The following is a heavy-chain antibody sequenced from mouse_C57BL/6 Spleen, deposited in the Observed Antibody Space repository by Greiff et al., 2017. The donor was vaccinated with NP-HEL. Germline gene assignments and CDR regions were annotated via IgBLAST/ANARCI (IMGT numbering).Heavy chain of an antibody. CDR2: INPSSGYT. CDR1: GYTFTSYT. D-gene: IGHD1-1*01. V-gene: IGHV1-4*01. CDR3: ARSPITTVVGSYAMDY. J-gene: IGHJ4*01. Sequence: DQLQQSGAELARPGASVKMSCKASGYTFTSYTMHWVKQRPGQGLEWIGYINPSSGYTKYNQKFKDKATLTADKSSSTAYMQLSSLTSEDSEVYYCARSPITTVVGSYAMDYWGQGTSVTVSS.